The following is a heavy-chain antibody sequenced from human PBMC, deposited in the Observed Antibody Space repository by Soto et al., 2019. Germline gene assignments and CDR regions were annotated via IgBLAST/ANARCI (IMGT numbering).Heavy chain of an antibody. CDR1: DGSISSYY. Sequence: PSETLSLTCTVSDGSISSYYWSWIRQPPGKGLEWIGYIYGTGTTNYAPSLKNRVTMSLHTSKNQFSLKLTSVTAADTAVYYCARDKYCSGGSCRKNWFDPWGQGTLVTVSS. CDR3: ARDKYCSGGSCRKNWFDP. J-gene: IGHJ5*02. D-gene: IGHD2-15*01. V-gene: IGHV4-59*01. CDR2: IYGTGTT.